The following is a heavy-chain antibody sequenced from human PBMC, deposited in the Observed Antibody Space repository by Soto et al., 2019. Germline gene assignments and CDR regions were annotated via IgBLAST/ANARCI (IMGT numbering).Heavy chain of an antibody. V-gene: IGHV3-74*01. J-gene: IGHJ4*02. Sequence: VPLVESGGGSVQPGGSLRLSCVASGITFSGFWMHWVRQVPGKGLVWVARVDSAGSGTSYADSVKGRFTISRDNAKNTLSVHMDSLRVDVTAVHYCATVLEHWGQGLPVTVSS. CDR3: ATVLEH. CDR1: GITFSGFW. CDR2: VDSAGSGT.